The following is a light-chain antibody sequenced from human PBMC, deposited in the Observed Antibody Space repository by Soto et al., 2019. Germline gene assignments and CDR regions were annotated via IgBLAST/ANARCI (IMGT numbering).Light chain of an antibody. J-gene: IGLJ2*01. CDR2: DVS. V-gene: IGLV2-14*01. CDR1: SSDVGGYNF. Sequence: QSVLTQPASVSGSPGQWITISCTGTSSDVGGYNFVSWYQQHPGKAPKLMIYDVSNRPSGVSNRFSGSKSGNTASLTISGLQAEDEADYYCSSYTSTGTLVVFGGGTKVTV. CDR3: SSYTSTGTLVV.